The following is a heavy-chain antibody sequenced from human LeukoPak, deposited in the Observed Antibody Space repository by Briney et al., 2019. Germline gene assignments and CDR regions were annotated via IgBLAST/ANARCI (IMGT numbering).Heavy chain of an antibody. V-gene: IGHV4-38-2*02. CDR1: GYSITSGYN. D-gene: IGHD2-15*01. CDR3: ARHDPVGYYQHGMDV. Sequence: SETLSLTCTVSGYSITSGYNWAWIRQPPGKVLEWIGSIYHSGSAYYNPSLESRVTISVDTSKNQFSLKLSSVTAADTAVYYCARHDPVGYYQHGMDVWGQGTTVTVSS. CDR2: IYHSGSA. J-gene: IGHJ6*02.